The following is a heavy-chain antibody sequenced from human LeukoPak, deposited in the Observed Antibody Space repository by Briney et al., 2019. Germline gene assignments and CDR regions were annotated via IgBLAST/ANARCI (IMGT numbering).Heavy chain of an antibody. D-gene: IGHD4-23*01. CDR3: TTDWALYGGFDY. J-gene: IGHJ4*02. CDR2: IKSKTDGGTT. CDR1: GFTFSNAW. Sequence: GGSLRLSCAASGFTFSNAWMSWVRQVPGKGLEWVGSIKSKTDGGTTDYAAPVKGRFTISRDDSKNTLYLQMNSLKTEDTAVYYCTTDWALYGGFDYWGQGTLVTVSS. V-gene: IGHV3-15*01.